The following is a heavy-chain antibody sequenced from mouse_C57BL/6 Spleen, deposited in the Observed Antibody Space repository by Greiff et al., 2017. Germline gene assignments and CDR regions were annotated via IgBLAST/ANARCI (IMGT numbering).Heavy chain of an antibody. Sequence: QVQLQQPGAELVRPGSSVKLSCKASGYTFTSYWMHWVKQRPIQGLEWIGNIDPSDSDTHYNQKFKDKATLTVDKSSSTAYMQLSSLTSEDSAVYYCARSTYSNDWYFDVWGTGTTVTVSS. J-gene: IGHJ1*03. CDR2: IDPSDSDT. V-gene: IGHV1-52*01. CDR3: ARSTYSNDWYFDV. D-gene: IGHD2-5*01. CDR1: GYTFTSYW.